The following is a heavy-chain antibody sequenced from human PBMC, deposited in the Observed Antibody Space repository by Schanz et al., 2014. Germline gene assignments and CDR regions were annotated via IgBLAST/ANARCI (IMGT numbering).Heavy chain of an antibody. CDR2: IYYNGTNK. J-gene: IGHJ4*02. D-gene: IGHD3-10*01. CDR1: GFNFSNYD. V-gene: IGHV3-33*08. Sequence: VQLVESGGGLVKPGGSLRLSCAASGFNFSNYDIHWVRQAPGKGLEWVALIYYNGTNKYYADSVKGRFTISRDNSKDTLYLQMSGLTPEDTAVYYCARGPIPIQGVPMDFWGQGTLVTVSS. CDR3: ARGPIPIQGVPMDF.